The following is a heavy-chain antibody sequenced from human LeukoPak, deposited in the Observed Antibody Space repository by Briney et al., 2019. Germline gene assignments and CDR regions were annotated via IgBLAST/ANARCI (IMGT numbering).Heavy chain of an antibody. CDR3: ARGPRPCSGGSCHPRFDY. V-gene: IGHV1-69*05. Sequence: ASVKVSCKASGGTFSSYAISWVRRAPGQGLEWMGGIIPIFGTANYAQKFQGRVTITTDESTSTAYMELSSLRSEDTAVYYCARGPRPCSGGSCHPRFDYWGQGTLVTVSS. CDR2: IIPIFGTA. D-gene: IGHD2-15*01. J-gene: IGHJ4*02. CDR1: GGTFSSYA.